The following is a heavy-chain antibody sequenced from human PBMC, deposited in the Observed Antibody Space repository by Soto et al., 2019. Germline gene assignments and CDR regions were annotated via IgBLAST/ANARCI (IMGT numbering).Heavy chain of an antibody. V-gene: IGHV3-30-3*01. Sequence: GGSLRLSXAASGFTFSSYAMHWVRQAPGKGLEWVAVISYDGSNKYYADSVKGRFTISRDNSKNTLYLQMNSLRAEDTAVYYCARDPVYDFWSGYLTAGMDVWGQGTTVTVSS. CDR3: ARDPVYDFWSGYLTAGMDV. J-gene: IGHJ6*02. CDR2: ISYDGSNK. D-gene: IGHD3-3*01. CDR1: GFTFSSYA.